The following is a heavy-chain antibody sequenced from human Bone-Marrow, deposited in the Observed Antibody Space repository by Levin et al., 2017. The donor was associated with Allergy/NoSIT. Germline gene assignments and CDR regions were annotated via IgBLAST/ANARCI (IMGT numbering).Heavy chain of an antibody. Sequence: PSETLSLTCTVSGGSVSSGSYYWTWIRQPPGKGLEWIGYISNSGSTNYNPSLKSRVSISVDASKNQFSLQLNSVTAADAAVVYCARRGGGGRACDVWGQGTMVTVSS. D-gene: IGHD2-15*01. V-gene: IGHV4-61*01. CDR1: GGSVSSGSYY. CDR2: ISNSGST. CDR3: ARRGGGGRACDV. J-gene: IGHJ3*01.